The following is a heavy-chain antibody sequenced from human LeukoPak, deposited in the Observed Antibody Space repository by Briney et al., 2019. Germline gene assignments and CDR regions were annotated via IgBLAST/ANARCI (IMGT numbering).Heavy chain of an antibody. Sequence: SETLSLTCTVSGGSISSYYWSWIRQPPGKGLEWIGYIYYSGSTNYNPSLKSRVTISVDTSKNQFSLKLSSVTAADTAVYYCARGPAAITYYYYMDVWGKGTTVTVSS. CDR2: IYYSGST. CDR1: GGSISSYY. V-gene: IGHV4-59*01. CDR3: ARGPAAITYYYYMDV. J-gene: IGHJ6*03. D-gene: IGHD2-2*02.